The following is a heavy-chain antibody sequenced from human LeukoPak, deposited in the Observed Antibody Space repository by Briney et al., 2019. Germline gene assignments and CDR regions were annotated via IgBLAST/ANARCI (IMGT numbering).Heavy chain of an antibody. V-gene: IGHV3-30-3*01. Sequence: GRSLRLSCAASGFDFTSFAMHWVRQASGKGLEWVAVVSHDGNNKYYTDSVKGRFTISRDNSKNTLYLQMNSLRAEDTAVYYCAGGYIAADLDSWGQGTLLTVSS. CDR1: GFDFTSFA. CDR2: VSHDGNNK. D-gene: IGHD6-13*01. CDR3: AGGYIAADLDS. J-gene: IGHJ4*02.